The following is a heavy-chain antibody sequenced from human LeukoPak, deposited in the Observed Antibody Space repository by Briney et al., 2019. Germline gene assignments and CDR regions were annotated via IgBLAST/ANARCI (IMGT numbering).Heavy chain of an antibody. V-gene: IGHV4-59*12. D-gene: IGHD6-13*01. J-gene: IGHJ5*02. CDR2: IYYSGST. CDR1: GGSISSYY. Sequence: SETLSLTCTVSGGSISSYYWSWIRQPPGKGLEWIGYIYYSGSTNYNPSLKSRVTISVDTSKNQFSLKLSSVTAADTAVYYCARVKRYSSPLVLAWGQGTLVTVSS. CDR3: ARVKRYSSPLVLA.